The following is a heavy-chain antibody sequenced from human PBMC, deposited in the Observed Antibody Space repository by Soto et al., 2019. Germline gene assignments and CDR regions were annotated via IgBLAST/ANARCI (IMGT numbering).Heavy chain of an antibody. J-gene: IGHJ4*02. CDR3: ATDLYYDYVWGSHNY. D-gene: IGHD3-16*01. CDR2: FDPEDGET. Sequence: ASVKVSCKVSGYTLTELSMHWVRQAPGKGLEWMGGFDPEDGETIYAQKFQGRVTMTEDTSTDTAYMELSSLRSEDTAVYYCATDLYYDYVWGSHNYWGQGTLVTVSS. V-gene: IGHV1-24*01. CDR1: GYTLTELS.